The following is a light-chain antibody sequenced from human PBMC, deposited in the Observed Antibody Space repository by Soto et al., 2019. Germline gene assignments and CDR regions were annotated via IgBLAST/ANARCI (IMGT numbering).Light chain of an antibody. Sequence: EIVMTQSPATLSVSPGERATLSCRASQSVSSNLAWYQQNPGQAPRLIIYGASTRATGIPARFSGSGSGTEFTLTISSLQSEDFAVYYCQQYNNWPPWTFGQGPKVEIK. CDR1: QSVSSN. V-gene: IGKV3-15*01. J-gene: IGKJ1*01. CDR2: GAS. CDR3: QQYNNWPPWT.